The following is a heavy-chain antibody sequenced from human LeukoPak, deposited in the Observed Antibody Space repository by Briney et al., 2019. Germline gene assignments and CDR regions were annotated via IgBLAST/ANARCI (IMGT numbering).Heavy chain of an antibody. Sequence: PSETLSLTCTVSGGSISSSSYYWGWIRQPAGKGLEWIGSIYYSGSTYYNPSLKSRVTISVDTSKNQFSLKLSSVTAADTAVYYCAGTPEEWELQNWFDPWGQGTLVTVSS. CDR1: GGSISSSSYY. V-gene: IGHV4-39*01. CDR2: IYYSGST. CDR3: AGTPEEWELQNWFDP. J-gene: IGHJ5*02. D-gene: IGHD1-26*01.